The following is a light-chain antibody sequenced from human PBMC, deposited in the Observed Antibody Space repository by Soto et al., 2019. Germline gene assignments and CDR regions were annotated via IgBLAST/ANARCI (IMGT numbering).Light chain of an antibody. J-gene: IGKJ1*01. V-gene: IGKV3-11*01. Sequence: IVLPPSPSTLSLSPRKRSTLSCMASQNISSYLIWYQQKPGQAPRLLIYDVSNRATGIPARFSGSGSGTDFTLTISSLEPEDFAVYYCQQRSKWPRTFGQGTKVDI. CDR2: DVS. CDR1: QNISSY. CDR3: QQRSKWPRT.